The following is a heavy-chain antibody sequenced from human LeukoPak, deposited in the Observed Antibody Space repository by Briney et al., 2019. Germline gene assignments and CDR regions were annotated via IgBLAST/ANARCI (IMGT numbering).Heavy chain of an antibody. CDR3: AVAGTTVTTPFDY. CDR2: ISGPSDFT. D-gene: IGHD4-17*01. V-gene: IGHV3-21*01. CDR1: GFTFRTYT. Sequence: GGSLRLSCAASGFTFRTYTMNWVRQAPGMGLEWVSSISGPSDFTFYADSVKGRFTISRDNSKNSLYLHMHGLRAEDTAVYYCAVAGTTVTTPFDYWGQGTLVTVSS. J-gene: IGHJ4*02.